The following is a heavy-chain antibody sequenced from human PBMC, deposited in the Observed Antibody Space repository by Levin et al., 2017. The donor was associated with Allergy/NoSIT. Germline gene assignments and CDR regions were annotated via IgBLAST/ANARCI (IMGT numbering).Heavy chain of an antibody. V-gene: IGHV4-34*01. CDR3: ARGRSKGSFDY. CDR1: GGSFSGYY. D-gene: IGHD3-10*01. CDR2: INHSGST. Sequence: SETLSLTCAVYGGSFSGYYWSWIRQPPGKGLEWIGEINHSGSTNYNPSLKSRVTISVDTSKNQFSLKLSSVTAADTAVYYCARGRSKGSFDYWGQGTLVTVSS. J-gene: IGHJ4*02.